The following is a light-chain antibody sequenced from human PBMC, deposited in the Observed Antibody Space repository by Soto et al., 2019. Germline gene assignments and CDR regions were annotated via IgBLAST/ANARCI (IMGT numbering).Light chain of an antibody. J-gene: IGKJ5*01. CDR2: DAS. CDR1: QSVXSD. V-gene: IGKV3-11*01. Sequence: IVLTQYPGTLSLSPGERATLSCRASQSVXSDFAWYQQKPGQAPRILXDDASNTASGTPARLSGSGSETDFTLTISSLEPEYFAVYYCQHRMNGPRTFGQGTRLDIK. CDR3: QHRMNGPRT.